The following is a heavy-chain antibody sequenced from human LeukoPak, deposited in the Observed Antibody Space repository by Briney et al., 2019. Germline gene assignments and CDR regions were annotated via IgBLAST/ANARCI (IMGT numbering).Heavy chain of an antibody. CDR3: AKDRRLPWDYFDS. Sequence: GGSLRLSCAASGFTFSSYAMSWFRQAPGRGLEWVSAIDGSGGSTYYADSVKGRFTISRDNSKNMLYLQMNSLRAEDTATYYCAKDRRLPWDYFDSWGQGTLVTVSS. CDR1: GFTFSSYA. D-gene: IGHD5-12*01. J-gene: IGHJ4*02. CDR2: IDGSGGST. V-gene: IGHV3-23*01.